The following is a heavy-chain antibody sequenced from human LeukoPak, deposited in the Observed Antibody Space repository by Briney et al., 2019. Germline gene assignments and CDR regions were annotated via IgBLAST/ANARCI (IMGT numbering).Heavy chain of an antibody. CDR1: GFTFSHYG. Sequence: PGGSLRLSCAASGFTFSHYGMHWVRQAPGKGLEWVAFIRYDGSNKYYADSVKGRFTISRDNSKNTLYLQMNSLRAEDTAVYYCAKAPPAIAVAGNRVYFQHWGQGTLVTVSS. CDR3: AKAPPAIAVAGNRVYFQH. J-gene: IGHJ1*01. CDR2: IRYDGSNK. D-gene: IGHD6-19*01. V-gene: IGHV3-30*02.